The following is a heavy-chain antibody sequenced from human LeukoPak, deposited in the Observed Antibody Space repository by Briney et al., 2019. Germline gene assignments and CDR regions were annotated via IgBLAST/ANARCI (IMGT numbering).Heavy chain of an antibody. CDR1: GGTFTSYA. J-gene: IGHJ4*02. D-gene: IGHD2-15*01. Sequence: ASVKVSCKASGGTFTSYAISWVRQAPGQGLEWRGGIITIFGTANYAQKFQGRVTITADESTSTAYMELSSLRSEDTALYYCAREYCSGGSCPFGWYFDYWGQGTLVTVSS. CDR2: IITIFGTA. V-gene: IGHV1-69*13. CDR3: AREYCSGGSCPFGWYFDY.